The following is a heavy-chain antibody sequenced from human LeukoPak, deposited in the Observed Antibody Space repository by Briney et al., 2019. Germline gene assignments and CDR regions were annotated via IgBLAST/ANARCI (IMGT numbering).Heavy chain of an antibody. Sequence: PGGSLRLSCAASGFTFDDYGMSWVRQAPGKGLEWVSGINWNGGSTGYADSVKGRFTISRDNSKNTLYLQMNSLRAEDTAVYYCAKDRGYCSGGSCYSRWFDPWGQGTLVTVSS. CDR2: INWNGGST. J-gene: IGHJ5*02. D-gene: IGHD2-15*01. V-gene: IGHV3-20*04. CDR1: GFTFDDYG. CDR3: AKDRGYCSGGSCYSRWFDP.